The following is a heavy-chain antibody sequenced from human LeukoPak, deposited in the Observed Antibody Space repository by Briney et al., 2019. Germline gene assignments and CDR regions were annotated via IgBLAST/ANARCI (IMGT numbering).Heavy chain of an antibody. Sequence: PSETLSLTCAVSGYSISSGYYWGWIRQPPGKGLEWIGSIYHSGSTYYNPSLKSRVTISVDTSKNQFSLKLSSVTAADTAVYYCARDPYYDFWSGYYRGKGGYFDYWGQGTLVTVSS. J-gene: IGHJ4*02. D-gene: IGHD3-3*01. CDR1: GYSISSGYY. CDR3: ARDPYYDFWSGYYRGKGGYFDY. V-gene: IGHV4-38-2*02. CDR2: IYHSGST.